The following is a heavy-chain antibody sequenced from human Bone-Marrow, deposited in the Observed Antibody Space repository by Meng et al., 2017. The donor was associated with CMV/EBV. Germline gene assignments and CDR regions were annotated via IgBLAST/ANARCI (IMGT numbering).Heavy chain of an antibody. Sequence: GESLKISCAASGFTFSSYEMNWVRQAPGKGLVWVSYISSSGSTIYYADSVKGRFTIYRDNAKNSLNLQMNSLRAEDTAVYYCARDEGSTVTTDYYYGMDVWGQGTTVTVSS. CDR3: ARDEGSTVTTDYYYGMDV. CDR1: GFTFSSYE. CDR2: ISSSGSTI. J-gene: IGHJ6*02. D-gene: IGHD4-11*01. V-gene: IGHV3-48*03.